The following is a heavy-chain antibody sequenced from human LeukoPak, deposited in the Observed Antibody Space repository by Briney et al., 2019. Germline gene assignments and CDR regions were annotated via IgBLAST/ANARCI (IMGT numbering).Heavy chain of an antibody. CDR3: ARDHRYDILTGYYLGYFDY. CDR1: GASISTYY. CDR2: IYHSGST. J-gene: IGHJ4*02. Sequence: KPSETLSLTCTVSGASISTYYWNWIRQPPGKGLEWIGYIYHSGSTNCNPSLQSRVTISVDTSKNQFSLQLNSVTPEDTAVYYCARDHRYDILTGYYLGYFDYWGQGTLVTVSS. V-gene: IGHV4-59*12. D-gene: IGHD3-9*01.